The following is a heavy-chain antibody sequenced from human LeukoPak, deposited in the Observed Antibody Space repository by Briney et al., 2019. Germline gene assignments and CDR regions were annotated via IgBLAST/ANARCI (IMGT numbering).Heavy chain of an antibody. CDR2: INAGNGNT. D-gene: IGHD6-13*01. CDR1: GYTFTSYA. V-gene: IGHV1-3*01. Sequence: ASVKVSCKASGYTFTSYAMHWVRQAPGQRLEWMGWINAGNGNTKYSQKFQGRVTITRDTSASTAYMELSSLGSEDTAVYYCARTHSSSWYPADYWGQGTLVTVSS. J-gene: IGHJ4*02. CDR3: ARTHSSSWYPADY.